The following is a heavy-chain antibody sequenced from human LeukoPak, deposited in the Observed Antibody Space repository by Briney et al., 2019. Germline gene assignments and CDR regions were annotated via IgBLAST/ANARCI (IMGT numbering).Heavy chain of an antibody. Sequence: GASVKVSCKASGGTFSSYAISWVRQAPGQGLEWMGGIIPIFGTANYAQKFQGRVTITADESTSTAYMELSSLRSEDTAVYYCARRRLSPVKSYSSSWEYWGQGTLVTVSS. J-gene: IGHJ4*02. V-gene: IGHV1-69*13. D-gene: IGHD6-13*01. CDR1: GGTFSSYA. CDR3: ARRRLSPVKSYSSSWEY. CDR2: IIPIFGTA.